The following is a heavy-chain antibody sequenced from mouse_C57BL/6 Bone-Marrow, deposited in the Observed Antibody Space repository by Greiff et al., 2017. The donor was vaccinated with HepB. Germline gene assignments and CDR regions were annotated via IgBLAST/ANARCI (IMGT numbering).Heavy chain of an antibody. CDR3: ARWDYYGSSPDY. CDR2: INPSSGYT. J-gene: IGHJ2*01. V-gene: IGHV1-4*01. Sequence: QVQLKESGAELARPGASVKMSCKASGYTFTSYTMHSVTQRPGQGLEWIGYINPSSGYTKYNQKYKDKATLTADKSSSTAYMQLSSLTSEDSAVYYCARWDYYGSSPDYWGQGTTLTVSS. D-gene: IGHD1-1*01. CDR1: GYTFTSYT.